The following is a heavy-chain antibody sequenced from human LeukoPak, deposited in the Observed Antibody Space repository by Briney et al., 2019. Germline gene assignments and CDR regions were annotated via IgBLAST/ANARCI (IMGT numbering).Heavy chain of an antibody. V-gene: IGHV4-59*01. CDR2: IYYGGST. D-gene: IGHD3-10*01. CDR1: GGSISSYY. Sequence: SETLSLTCTVSGGSISSYYWSWIRQPPGKGLEWIGYIYYGGSTNYNPSLKSRVTISVDTSKNQFSLKLSSVTAADTAVYYCARSRYGSGNPFDYWGQGTLVTVSS. CDR3: ARSRYGSGNPFDY. J-gene: IGHJ4*02.